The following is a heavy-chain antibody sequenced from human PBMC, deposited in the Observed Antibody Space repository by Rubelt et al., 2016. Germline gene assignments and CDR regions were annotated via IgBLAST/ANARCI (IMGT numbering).Heavy chain of an antibody. CDR1: GFTFDDYA. Sequence: SLRLSCAASGFTFDDYAMHWVRQAPGKGLEWVSGISWNSGSIGYADSVKGRFTISRDNAQNTLYLQMNSLRAEDTAVYYCTRAGSYRHDYWGQGTLVTVS. CDR3: TRAGSYRHDY. J-gene: IGHJ4*02. D-gene: IGHD1-26*01. CDR2: ISWNSGSI. V-gene: IGHV3-9*01.